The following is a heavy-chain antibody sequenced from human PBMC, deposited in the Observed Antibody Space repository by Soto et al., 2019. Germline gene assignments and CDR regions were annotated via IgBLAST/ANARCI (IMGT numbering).Heavy chain of an antibody. CDR3: VRRIVGDPAAFDF. V-gene: IGHV1-46*03. CDR2: INPYDGGT. Sequence: ASVKVSCKASGYTFTTYFIHWVRQAPGQGLDWMGVINPYDGGTTYAQKFQGRVTMTRDTSTSTLYMELSGLRSEDTAVYYCVRRIVGDPAAFDFWGQGTMVTLSS. J-gene: IGHJ3*01. CDR1: GYTFTTYF. D-gene: IGHD1-26*01.